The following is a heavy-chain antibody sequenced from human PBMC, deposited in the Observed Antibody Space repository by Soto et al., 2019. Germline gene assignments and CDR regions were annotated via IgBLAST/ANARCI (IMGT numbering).Heavy chain of an antibody. D-gene: IGHD2-2*01. V-gene: IGHV1-18*01. CDR1: GYTFTSYG. CDR2: ISAYNGNT. CDR3: ACKSDIVVVPAAMDPYYYYYGMDV. J-gene: IGHJ6*02. Sequence: ASVKVSCKASGYTFTSYGISWVRQAPGQGLEWMGWISAYNGNTNYAQKLQGRVTITADGSTSTAYMELSSLRSEDTAVYYCACKSDIVVVPAAMDPYYYYYGMDVWGQGTTVTVSS.